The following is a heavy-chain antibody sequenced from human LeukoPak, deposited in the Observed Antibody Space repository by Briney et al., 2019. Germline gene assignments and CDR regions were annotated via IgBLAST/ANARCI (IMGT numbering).Heavy chain of an antibody. J-gene: IGHJ4*02. V-gene: IGHV3-11*01. CDR2: ISNSGSTK. CDR3: ARVKGSYSFDY. Sequence: GGSLRLSCAASGLTFSDYYMSWMRQAPGKGLEWVSYISNSGSTKHYEDSVKGRFTISRDNAKNSLYLQMNSLRAEDTAVYHCARVKGSYSFDYWGQGTQVTVSS. CDR1: GLTFSDYY. D-gene: IGHD3-10*01.